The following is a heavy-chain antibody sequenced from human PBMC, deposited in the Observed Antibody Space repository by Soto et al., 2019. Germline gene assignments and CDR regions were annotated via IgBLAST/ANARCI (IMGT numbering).Heavy chain of an antibody. V-gene: IGHV3-33*01. CDR3: ARDLSRGYSYGSDY. CDR2: IWYDGSNK. D-gene: IGHD5-18*01. Sequence: QVQLVESGGGVVQPGRSLRLSCAASGFTFSSYGMHWVRQAPGKGLEWVAVIWYDGSNKYYADSVKGRFTISRDNSKNTLDLQRNSLRAEDTAVYYCARDLSRGYSYGSDYWGQGTLVTVSS. CDR1: GFTFSSYG. J-gene: IGHJ4*02.